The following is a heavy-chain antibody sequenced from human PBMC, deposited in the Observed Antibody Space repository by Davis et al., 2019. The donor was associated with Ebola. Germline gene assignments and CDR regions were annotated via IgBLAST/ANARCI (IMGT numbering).Heavy chain of an antibody. CDR1: GFTFSSYW. Sequence: GGSLRLSCAASGFTFSSYWMSWVRQAPGKGLAWVSNIKQDGSEKYYVDSVKGRFTISRDNAKNSLYLQMNSLRAEDTAVYYCARPYGRDNYYYYGMDVWGQGTTVTVSS. CDR3: ARPYGRDNYYYYGMDV. CDR2: IKQDGSEK. V-gene: IGHV3-7*01. J-gene: IGHJ6*02. D-gene: IGHD5-24*01.